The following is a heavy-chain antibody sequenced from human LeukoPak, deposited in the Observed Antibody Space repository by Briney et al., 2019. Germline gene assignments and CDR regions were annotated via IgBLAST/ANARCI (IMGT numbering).Heavy chain of an antibody. Sequence: GGSPRLSCAASGFTFDDYTMHWVRQAPGKGLEWVSLISWDGGSTYYADSAKGRFTISRDNSKNSLYLQMNSLRTEDTALYYCAKDTPYGSGSSIFDPWGQGTLVTVSS. CDR3: AKDTPYGSGSSIFDP. D-gene: IGHD3-10*01. V-gene: IGHV3-43*01. CDR2: ISWDGGST. CDR1: GFTFDDYT. J-gene: IGHJ5*02.